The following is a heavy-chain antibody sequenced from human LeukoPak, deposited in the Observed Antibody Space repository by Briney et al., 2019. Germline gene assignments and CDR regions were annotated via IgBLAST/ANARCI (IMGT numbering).Heavy chain of an antibody. V-gene: IGHV3-33*01. J-gene: IGHJ6*02. Sequence: GGSLRLSCAASGFTFSSYGMHWVRQAPGKGLEGGAVIWYDGSNKYYADSVKGRFTISRDNSKTTLYLQMNSLRAEDTAVYYCARIATTDYYYGMDVWGQGTTVTVSS. CDR1: GFTFSSYG. CDR3: ARIATTDYYYGMDV. CDR2: IWYDGSNK. D-gene: IGHD1-1*01.